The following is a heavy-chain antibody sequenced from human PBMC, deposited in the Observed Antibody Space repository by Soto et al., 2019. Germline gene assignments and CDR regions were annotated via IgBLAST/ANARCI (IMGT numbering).Heavy chain of an antibody. J-gene: IGHJ4*02. CDR2: ISWNSGSI. D-gene: IGHD3-10*01. Sequence: EVQLVESGGGLVQPGRSLRLSCAASGFTFDDYAMHWVRQAPGKGLEWVSGISWNSGSIGYADSVKGQFNISRDNDKNSLSLPMKRLRAEDTALYYCAKDDNYAAGSYFDYWGQGTLVTVSS. CDR3: AKDDNYAAGSYFDY. CDR1: GFTFDDYA. V-gene: IGHV3-9*01.